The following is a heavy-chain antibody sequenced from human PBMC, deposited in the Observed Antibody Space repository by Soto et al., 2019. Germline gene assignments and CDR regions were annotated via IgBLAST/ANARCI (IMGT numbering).Heavy chain of an antibody. Sequence: FASRRVSKAPGKGLEWVAVISYDGSNKYYADSVKGRFTISRDNSKNTLYLQMNSLRTEDTAIYYCASKYNTALSPFDYWGQATPVTVSS. CDR2: ISYDGSNK. CDR3: ASKYNTALSPFDY. V-gene: IGHV3-30-3*01. J-gene: IGHJ4*02. CDR1: FA. D-gene: IGHD1-20*01.